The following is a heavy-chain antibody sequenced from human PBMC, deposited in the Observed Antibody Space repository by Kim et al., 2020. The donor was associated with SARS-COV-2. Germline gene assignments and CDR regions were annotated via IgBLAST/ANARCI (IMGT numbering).Heavy chain of an antibody. D-gene: IGHD2-15*01. Sequence: ASVKVSCKAYGYTFTTYDLSWVRQATGQGLEWMGYLNPNTGNTAYAQKFQGRVTMTRNTSISTAYMELSSLTSEDTAVYYCARAGYCSRGTCYTWSDYWG. CDR1: GYTFTTYD. V-gene: IGHV1-8*01. CDR2: LNPNTGNT. J-gene: IGHJ4*01. CDR3: ARAGYCSRGTCYTWSDY.